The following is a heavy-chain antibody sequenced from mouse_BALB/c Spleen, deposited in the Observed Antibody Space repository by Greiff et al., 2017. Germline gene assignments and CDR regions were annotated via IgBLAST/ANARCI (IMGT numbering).Heavy chain of an antibody. CDR2: ISSSSSTI. Sequence: EVKLVESGGGLVQPGGSRKLSCAASGFTFSSFGMHWVRQAPEKGLEWVAYISSSSSTIYYADTVKGRFTISRDNPKNTLFLQMTSLRSEDTAMYYCAREVERLNYFDYWGQGTTLTVSS. CDR1: GFTFSSFG. V-gene: IGHV5-17*02. J-gene: IGHJ2*01. D-gene: IGHD1-2*01. CDR3: AREVERLNYFDY.